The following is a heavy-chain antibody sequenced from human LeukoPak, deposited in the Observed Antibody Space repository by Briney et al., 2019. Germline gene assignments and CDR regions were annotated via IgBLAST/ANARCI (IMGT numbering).Heavy chain of an antibody. J-gene: IGHJ6*02. CDR1: GYTFTNYG. D-gene: IGHD1/OR15-1a*01. V-gene: IGHV1-18*01. CDR3: ARVRVTGTSIYYDYGMDV. CDR2: ISVYNGYT. Sequence: GASVKVSCKASGYTFTNYGINWVRQAPAQGLEWMGWISVYNGYTNYAQNLQGRVSMTTDTSTSTAYMELRSLRSDDTAVYYCARVRVTGTSIYYDYGMDVWGQGTTVTVSS.